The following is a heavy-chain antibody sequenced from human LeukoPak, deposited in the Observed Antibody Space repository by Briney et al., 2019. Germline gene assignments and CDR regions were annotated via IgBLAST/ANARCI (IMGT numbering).Heavy chain of an antibody. J-gene: IGHJ4*02. Sequence: AGGSLRLSCAASGFTFSGFWMSWVRQAPGKGLEWVANIKVDGSEKNYVDSVRGRFTISSDNAKNSLYLQMNSLRAEDTAVYYCTRNGRSLDYWGQGTLVTVSS. D-gene: IGHD2-15*01. CDR2: IKVDGSEK. CDR3: TRNGRSLDY. V-gene: IGHV3-7*01. CDR1: GFTFSGFW.